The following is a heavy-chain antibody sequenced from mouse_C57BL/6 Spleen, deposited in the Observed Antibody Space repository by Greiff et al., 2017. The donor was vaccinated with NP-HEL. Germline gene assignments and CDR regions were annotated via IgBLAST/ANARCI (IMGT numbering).Heavy chain of an antibody. J-gene: IGHJ3*01. Sequence: VQLQQPGAELVMPGASVKLSCKASGYTFTSYWMHWVKQRPGQGLEWIGEIDPSDSYTNYNQKFKGKSTLTVDKSSSTAYMQLSSLTSEDSAVYYCARGVYDGYYGFAYWGQGTLVTVSA. D-gene: IGHD2-3*01. CDR2: IDPSDSYT. V-gene: IGHV1-69*01. CDR3: ARGVYDGYYGFAY. CDR1: GYTFTSYW.